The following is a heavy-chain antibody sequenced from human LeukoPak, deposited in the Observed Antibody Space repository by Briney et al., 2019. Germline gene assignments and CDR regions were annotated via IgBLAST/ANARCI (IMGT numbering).Heavy chain of an antibody. V-gene: IGHV3-66*02. J-gene: IGHJ4*02. CDR2: IYSDGST. CDR3: AKEYDSGGYGAYFDY. CDR1: GFIVSGDF. Sequence: PGGSLRLSCAASGFIVSGDFMSWVRQAPGKGLEWVSVIYSDGSTYYADSVKGRFTLSRDNSRNTLDLQMNSLGPEDTAVYYCAKEYDSGGYGAYFDYWGQGTLVTVPS. D-gene: IGHD3-10*01.